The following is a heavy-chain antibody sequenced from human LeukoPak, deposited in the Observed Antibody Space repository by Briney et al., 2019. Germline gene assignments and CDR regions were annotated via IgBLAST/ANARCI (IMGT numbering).Heavy chain of an antibody. V-gene: IGHV4-39*01. D-gene: IGHD3-22*01. CDR1: GGSISGSSYY. J-gene: IGHJ4*02. Sequence: SETLSLTCTVSGGSISGSSYYWGGDRQPPGRGGEGIGSIYYRGSTYYNPSLKSRVTISVDTSKNQFSLKLSSVTAADTAVYYCGHDSSGYYSDYWGQGTLVTVSS. CDR3: GHDSSGYYSDY. CDR2: IYYRGST.